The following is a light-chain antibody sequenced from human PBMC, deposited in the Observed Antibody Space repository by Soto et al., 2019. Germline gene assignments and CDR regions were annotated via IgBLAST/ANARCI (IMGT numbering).Light chain of an antibody. CDR2: GAS. CDR1: QSVSSN. V-gene: IGKV3-15*01. J-gene: IGKJ1*01. Sequence: EILITQSPATLSVSPGERATLSCRASQSVSSNLAWYQQTPGQAPRILIYGASTRATGIPVRFSGSGSGTEFTLTISRLQSADFAVYFCQQYNNWARTFGQGTKVDIK. CDR3: QQYNNWART.